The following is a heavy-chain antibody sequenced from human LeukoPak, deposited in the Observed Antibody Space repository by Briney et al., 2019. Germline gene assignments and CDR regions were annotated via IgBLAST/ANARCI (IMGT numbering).Heavy chain of an antibody. J-gene: IGHJ4*02. CDR3: TGNYYGSGSYADFDY. Sequence: PGGSLRLSCAASGFTFSGSALHWVRQASGKGLEWDGRIRSTANGYATAYAASVKGRFTISRDDSKNTAYLQMDSLKTEDTAVYSCTGNYYGSGSYADFDYWGQGTLVTVSS. CDR2: IRSTANGYAT. V-gene: IGHV3-73*01. D-gene: IGHD3-10*01. CDR1: GFTFSGSA.